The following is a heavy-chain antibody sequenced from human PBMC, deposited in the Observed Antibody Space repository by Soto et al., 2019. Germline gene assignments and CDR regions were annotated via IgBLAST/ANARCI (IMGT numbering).Heavy chain of an antibody. V-gene: IGHV4-31*03. J-gene: IGHJ5*02. D-gene: IGHD2-15*01. CDR1: GGSISSGGYY. CDR2: IYYSGST. CDR3: AREVRSGGRYNWLDP. Sequence: SETLSLTCTVSGGSISSGGYYWSWIRQHPGKGLEWIGYIYYSGSTYYNTSLKSRVTISVDTSKNQFSLKLSSVTAADTAVYYCAREVRSGGRYNWLDPWGQGTLVTVSS.